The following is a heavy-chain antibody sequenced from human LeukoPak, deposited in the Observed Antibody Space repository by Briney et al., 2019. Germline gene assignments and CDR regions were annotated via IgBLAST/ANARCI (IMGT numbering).Heavy chain of an antibody. Sequence: SETLSLTCAVYGGSFSGYYWSWIRQPPGKGLEWIGEINHSGSTNCNPSLKSRVTISVDTSKNQFSLKLSSVTAADTAVYYCARGYCSSTRCYNPEFDYWGQGALVTVSS. CDR3: ARGYCSSTRCYNPEFDY. CDR2: INHSGST. V-gene: IGHV4-34*01. J-gene: IGHJ4*02. CDR1: GGSFSGYY. D-gene: IGHD2-2*01.